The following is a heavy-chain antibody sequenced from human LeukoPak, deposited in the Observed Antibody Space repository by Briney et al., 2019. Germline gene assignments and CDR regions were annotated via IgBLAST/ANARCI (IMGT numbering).Heavy chain of an antibody. Sequence: ASVKVSCKASEYTFTSYDINWVRQATGQGLEWMGWMNPNSGNTGYAQKFQGRVTMTRNTSISTAYMEPSSLRSGDSAVYFCARKSNTSSGWFAFDYWGQGTLVTVSS. D-gene: IGHD6-19*01. CDR2: MNPNSGNT. J-gene: IGHJ4*02. CDR1: EYTFTSYD. V-gene: IGHV1-8*01. CDR3: ARKSNTSSGWFAFDY.